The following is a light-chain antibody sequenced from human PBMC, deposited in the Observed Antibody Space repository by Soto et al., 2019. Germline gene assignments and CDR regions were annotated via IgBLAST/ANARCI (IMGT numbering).Light chain of an antibody. CDR1: QGISNY. CDR3: QRYNGAPPYT. CDR2: DAS. V-gene: IGKV1-27*01. J-gene: IGKJ3*01. Sequence: DIPMTQSPSSLSASVGDRVTITCRASQGISNYLAWYQQKPGKVPKLLIYDASTLQSGVPSRFSGSGSGTDFTLTISSLQPEDVATYYCQRYNGAPPYTFGPGTKVDLK.